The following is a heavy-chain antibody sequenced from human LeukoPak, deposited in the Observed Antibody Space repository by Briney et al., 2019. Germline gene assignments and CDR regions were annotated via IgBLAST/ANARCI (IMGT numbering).Heavy chain of an antibody. V-gene: IGHV1-69*13. CDR1: GGTFSSYA. CDR2: IIPIFGTA. CDR3: ARGRAGQLLFDY. D-gene: IGHD2-2*01. J-gene: IGHJ4*02. Sequence: SVKVSCKASGGTFSSYAISWVRQAPGQGLEWMGGIIPIFGTANYAQKFQGRATITADESTSTAYMELSSLRSEDTAVYYCARGRAGQLLFDYWGQGTLVTVSS.